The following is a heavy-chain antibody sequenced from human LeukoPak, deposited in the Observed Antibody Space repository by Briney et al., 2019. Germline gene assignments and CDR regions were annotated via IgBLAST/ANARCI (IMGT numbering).Heavy chain of an antibody. CDR2: IYYSGST. D-gene: IGHD6-6*01. CDR3: AREGGGEYSSSTYYYYYMDV. V-gene: IGHV4-31*03. CDR1: GGSISSGGYY. J-gene: IGHJ6*03. Sequence: SETLSLTCTVSGGSISSGGYYWSWIRQHPGKGLEWIGYIYYSGSTYYNPSLKSRVTISVDTSKNQFSLKLSSVTAADTAVYYCAREGGGEYSSSTYYYYYMDVWGKGTTVTVSS.